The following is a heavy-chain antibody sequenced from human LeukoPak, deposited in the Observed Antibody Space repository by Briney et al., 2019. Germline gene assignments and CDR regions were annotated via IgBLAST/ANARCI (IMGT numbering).Heavy chain of an antibody. CDR2: LRYDGSNK. D-gene: IGHD3-10*01. V-gene: IGHV3-30*02. J-gene: IGHJ4*02. CDR3: AKVYGSGKPTKYYFDY. Sequence: GGSLRLSCAASGFTFISYGMHWVRQAPGKGLEWVAFLRYDGSNKYYADSVKGRFTISRDNSKNTLYLQMNSLRAEDTAIYYCAKVYGSGKPTKYYFDYWGQGTLVTVSS. CDR1: GFTFISYG.